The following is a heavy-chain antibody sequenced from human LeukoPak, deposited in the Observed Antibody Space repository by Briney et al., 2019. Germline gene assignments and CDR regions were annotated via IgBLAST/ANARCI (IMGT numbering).Heavy chain of an antibody. J-gene: IGHJ6*03. CDR3: ARTDSYYYYMDV. CDR1: GGSISSYY. Sequence: PSETLSLTCTVSGGSISSYYWSWIRQPPGKGLEWIGYIYYSGSTNYNPSLKSQVTISVDTSKNQFSLKLSSVTAADTAVYYCARTDSYYYYMDVWGKGTTVTVSS. CDR2: IYYSGST. V-gene: IGHV4-59*01.